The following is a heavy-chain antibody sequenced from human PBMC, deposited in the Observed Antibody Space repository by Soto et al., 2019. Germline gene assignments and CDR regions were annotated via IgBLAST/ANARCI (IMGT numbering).Heavy chain of an antibody. CDR3: ARDTLVRGFDP. D-gene: IGHD3-16*01. V-gene: IGHV1-18*01. J-gene: IGHJ5*02. CDR1: GYTFNSYG. CDR2: ISAYNGNT. Sequence: ASVKVCCKASGYTFNSYGMSWVRQEPGQGLEWMGWISAYNGNTNYAQKLQGRVTMTTDTSTSTAYMELRSLRSDDTAVYYCARDTLVRGFDPWGQGTLVTVSS.